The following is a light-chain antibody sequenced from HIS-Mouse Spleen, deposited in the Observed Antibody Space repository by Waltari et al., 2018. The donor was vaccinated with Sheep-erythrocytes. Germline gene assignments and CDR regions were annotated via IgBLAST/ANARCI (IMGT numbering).Light chain of an antibody. CDR3: QQSYSTPPT. J-gene: IGKJ4*01. CDR2: AAS. CDR1: QSISSY. V-gene: IGKV1-39*01. Sequence: DIQMTQSPSSQSASVGDRVTITCRASQSISSYLNLYQQKPGKAPKLLIYAASSLQSGVPSRSSGSGSGTDFTLTISSLQPEDFATYYCQQSYSTPPTFGGGTKVEIK.